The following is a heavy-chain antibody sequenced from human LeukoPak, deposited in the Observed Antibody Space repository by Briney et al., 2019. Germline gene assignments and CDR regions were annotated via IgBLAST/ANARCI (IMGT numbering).Heavy chain of an antibody. J-gene: IGHJ5*02. Sequence: GASVKVSCKASGYTFTGYYMHWVRQAPGQGLEWMGWINPNSGGTNYAQKFQGRVTMTRDTSISTAYMELSRLRSDDTAVYYCARETLAPIVLMGGWFDPWGQGTLVTVSS. CDR3: ARETLAPIVLMGGWFDP. D-gene: IGHD2-8*01. CDR2: INPNSGGT. CDR1: GYTFTGYY. V-gene: IGHV1-2*02.